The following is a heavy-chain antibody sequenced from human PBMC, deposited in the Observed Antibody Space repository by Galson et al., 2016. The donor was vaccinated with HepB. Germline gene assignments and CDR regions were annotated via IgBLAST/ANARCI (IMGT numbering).Heavy chain of an antibody. V-gene: IGHV3-23*01. D-gene: IGHD2-2*01. Sequence: SLRLSCAASGFAFGSYAMIWVRQAPGKGLEWVSSLSGGGGNTLYADSVKGRFTISRDNSKNTLYLQMNSLRAEDTAVYYCAKYIVPAAMTSNSFGFWGRGSLVTVSS. CDR3: AKYIVPAAMTSNSFGF. CDR1: GFAFGSYA. CDR2: LSGGGGNT. J-gene: IGHJ4*02.